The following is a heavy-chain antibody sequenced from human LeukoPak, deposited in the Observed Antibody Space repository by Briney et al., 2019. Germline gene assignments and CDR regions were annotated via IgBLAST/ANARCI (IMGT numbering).Heavy chain of an antibody. V-gene: IGHV3-13*01. J-gene: IGHJ6*03. CDR1: VFTFSSFD. D-gene: IGHD1-1*01. CDR2: IGTASDT. CDR3: ARGPPRGKYYYMDV. Sequence: GGSLRLSCAASVFTFSSFDMHWVRPPTGQGLEWVSTIGTASDTYYPGSVGGRFTLSRDNTKNSLYLQMNSLTAGDTAVYYCARGPPRGKYYYMDVWGKGTTVTVSS.